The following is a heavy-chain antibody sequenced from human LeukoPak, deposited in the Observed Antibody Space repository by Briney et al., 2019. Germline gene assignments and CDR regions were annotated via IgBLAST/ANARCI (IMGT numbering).Heavy chain of an antibody. J-gene: IGHJ3*01. Sequence: QAGGSLRLSCAVSGFTFSGFWMSWSRQAPGKGLEWVASINSDGSEGYYADVVKGRFTISRDNAKNSLYLQINSLRAEDMAVYYCARSSYSSSSSVWGQGTMVTVSS. CDR3: ARSSYSSSSSV. CDR1: GFTFSGFW. CDR2: INSDGSEG. D-gene: IGHD6-6*01. V-gene: IGHV3-7*03.